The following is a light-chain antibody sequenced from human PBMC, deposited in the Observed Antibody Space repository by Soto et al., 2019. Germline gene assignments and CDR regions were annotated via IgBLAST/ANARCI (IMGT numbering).Light chain of an antibody. CDR3: GSYTSSSPLYV. Sequence: QSALTQPASVSGSPGQSITISCTGTSSDVGGSNYVSWYQQHPGKAPKLMIYDVSNRPSGVSNRFSGSKSGNTASLTISGLQADDEADYYCGSYTSSSPLYVFGTGTKVTVL. J-gene: IGLJ1*01. V-gene: IGLV2-14*01. CDR2: DVS. CDR1: SSDVGGSNY.